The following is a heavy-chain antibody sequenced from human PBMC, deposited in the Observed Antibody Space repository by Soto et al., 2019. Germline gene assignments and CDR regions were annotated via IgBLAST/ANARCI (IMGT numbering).Heavy chain of an antibody. CDR3: AREGYYSGSGSYSPPRYYGMDV. V-gene: IGHV1-18*01. CDR2: ISDYNGNT. D-gene: IGHD3-10*01. J-gene: IGHJ6*02. Sequence: QVQLVQSGAEVKKPGASVKVSCKASGYSFTTYGISWVRQAPGQGLEWMGWISDYNGNTNYEKKFQGRVTMTTDTSRRTAYMELKSLRSDDTDVYYCAREGYYSGSGSYSPPRYYGMDVWGQGTTVTVS. CDR1: GYSFTTYG.